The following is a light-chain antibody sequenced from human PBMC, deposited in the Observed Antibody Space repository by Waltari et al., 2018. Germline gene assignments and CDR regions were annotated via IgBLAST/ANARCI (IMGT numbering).Light chain of an antibody. V-gene: IGLV2-14*03. J-gene: IGLJ3*02. CDR2: DVS. CDR1: SSDVGTYNY. CDR3: SSYITTNTLEL. Sequence: QSALTQPASVSGSPGQSITISSTGTSSDVGTYNYFSCYQQHPGKAPKLLIYDVSYRPSGVSYRFSGSKSGNTASLTISGLQAEDEADYYCSSYITTNTLELFGGGTSLTVL.